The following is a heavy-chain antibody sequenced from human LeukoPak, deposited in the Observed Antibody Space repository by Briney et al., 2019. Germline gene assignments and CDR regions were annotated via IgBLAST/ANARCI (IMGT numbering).Heavy chain of an antibody. V-gene: IGHV4-34*01. Sequence: PSQTLSLTCAVYGGSFSGYYWSWIRQPPGNGLEWIGEINHSGSTNYNPSLKSRVTISVDTSKNQFSLKLSSVTAADTAVYYCARGRYYDFWSGYSNWFDPWGQGTLVTVSS. D-gene: IGHD3-3*01. J-gene: IGHJ5*02. CDR1: GGSFSGYY. CDR3: ARGRYYDFWSGYSNWFDP. CDR2: INHSGST.